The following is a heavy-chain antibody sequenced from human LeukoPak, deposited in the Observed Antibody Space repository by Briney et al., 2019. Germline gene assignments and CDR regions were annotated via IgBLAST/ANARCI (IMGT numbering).Heavy chain of an antibody. J-gene: IGHJ4*02. D-gene: IGHD3-3*01. V-gene: IGHV3-7*03. CDR3: ARHQYDTWSRRGNFDS. Sequence: GGSLRLSCVASGFTFGKYWMSWVRQAPGKGLEWVANIKLDGSEKNYVDSVKGRFTISRDNTKNSLYLQMNSLRAEDTAVFYCARHQYDTWSRRGNFDSWGQGTLVIVSS. CDR1: GFTFGKYW. CDR2: IKLDGSEK.